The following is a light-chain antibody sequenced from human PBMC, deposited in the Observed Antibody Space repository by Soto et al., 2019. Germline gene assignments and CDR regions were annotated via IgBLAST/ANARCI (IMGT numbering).Light chain of an antibody. Sequence: DIQMTQSPSSLSASVGDRVTITCRASQGISSWLAWYQQKPEKAPKLLIYKASTLKSGVPSRFSGSGSGTDFTLTISSLQPEDFATYYCQQSYSTPQTFGQGTKVDIK. J-gene: IGKJ1*01. CDR3: QQSYSTPQT. CDR1: QGISSW. V-gene: IGKV1-39*01. CDR2: KAS.